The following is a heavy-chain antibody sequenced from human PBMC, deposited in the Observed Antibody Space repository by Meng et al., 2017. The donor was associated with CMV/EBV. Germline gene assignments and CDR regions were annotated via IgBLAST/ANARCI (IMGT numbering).Heavy chain of an antibody. CDR3: ASMGISGSFNWFDP. J-gene: IGHJ5*02. CDR1: GFTVSSNY. V-gene: IGHV3-66*02. CDR2: IYSGGST. D-gene: IGHD1-26*01. Sequence: CAASGFTVSSNYMSWVRQAPGKGLEWVSVIYSGGSTYYADSVKGRFTISRDNPKNTLYLQMNSLRAEDTAVYYCASMGISGSFNWFDPWGQGTLVTVSS.